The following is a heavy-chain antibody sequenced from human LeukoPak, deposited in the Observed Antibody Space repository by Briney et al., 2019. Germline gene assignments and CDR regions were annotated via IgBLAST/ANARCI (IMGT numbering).Heavy chain of an antibody. D-gene: IGHD2-21*02. Sequence: GGSLRLSCAASGFTFNNYDMHWVRQTTGEGLEWVSSIHTAGDTHYSGSAKGRFIISRENVKNSLYLQMNSLRAEDTAVYYCARGSCGYGDCYRALNIWGQGTIVTVSS. J-gene: IGHJ3*02. V-gene: IGHV3-13*01. CDR1: GFTFNNYD. CDR2: IHTAGDT. CDR3: ARGSCGYGDCYRALNI.